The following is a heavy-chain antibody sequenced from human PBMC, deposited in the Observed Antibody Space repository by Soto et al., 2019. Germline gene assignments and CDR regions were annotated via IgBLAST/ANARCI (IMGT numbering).Heavy chain of an antibody. J-gene: IGHJ6*03. D-gene: IGHD7-27*01. CDR1: GFILSDCA. Sequence: GGSLRLSCATSGFILSDCAMNWVRQAPGKGLEWVSYSSSSSSVIDYADSVKGRFTVSRDNARNSLYLQMNSLRAEDTAVYYCARDLSWGSNWYYYMDVWGKGTTVTV. V-gene: IGHV3-48*01. CDR3: ARDLSWGSNWYYYMDV. CDR2: SSSSSSVI.